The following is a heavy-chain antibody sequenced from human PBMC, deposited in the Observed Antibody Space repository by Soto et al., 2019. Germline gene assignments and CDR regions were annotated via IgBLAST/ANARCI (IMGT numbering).Heavy chain of an antibody. CDR3: ARGIYSTSSFFDS. CDR1: GDSISTADYY. Sequence: TLSLTCTVSGDSISTADYYWNWIRQPPGKGLEWIGYIYYSGNTYYIPSLKSRVTISVDTSKNQISLKLNSVTAADTAVYYCARGIYSTSSFFDSWGQGTLVTVSS. CDR2: IYYSGNT. V-gene: IGHV4-30-4*01. J-gene: IGHJ4*02. D-gene: IGHD6-6*01.